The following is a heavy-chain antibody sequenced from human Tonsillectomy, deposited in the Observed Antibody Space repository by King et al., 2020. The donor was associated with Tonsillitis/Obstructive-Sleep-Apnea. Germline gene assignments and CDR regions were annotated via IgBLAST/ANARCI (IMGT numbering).Heavy chain of an antibody. CDR1: GFTFSSYA. CDR3: AKELPAALNYFDY. V-gene: IGHV3-23*04. CDR2: ISGSGGST. D-gene: IGHD2-2*01. Sequence: VQLVESGGGLAQPGGSLRLSCAASGFTFSSYAMSWVRQAPGKGLEWVAAISGSGGSTHYADSVKGRVTISRDNSKNALYLQMSSLRAEDTAVYYCAKELPAALNYFDYWGQGTLVTVSS. J-gene: IGHJ4*02.